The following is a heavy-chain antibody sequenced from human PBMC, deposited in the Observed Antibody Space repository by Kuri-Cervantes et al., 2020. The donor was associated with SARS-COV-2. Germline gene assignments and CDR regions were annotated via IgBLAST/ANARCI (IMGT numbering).Heavy chain of an antibody. J-gene: IGHJ4*02. Sequence: GESLKISCAASGFTFSSYSMNWVRQAPGKGLEWVSSISSSSSYIYYADSVKGRFTISRGNAKNSLYLQMNSLRAEDTAVYYCARDYGSYRTVAFDYWGQGTLVTVSS. CDR3: ARDYGSYRTVAFDY. CDR1: GFTFSSYS. V-gene: IGHV3-21*01. CDR2: ISSSSSYI. D-gene: IGHD1-26*01.